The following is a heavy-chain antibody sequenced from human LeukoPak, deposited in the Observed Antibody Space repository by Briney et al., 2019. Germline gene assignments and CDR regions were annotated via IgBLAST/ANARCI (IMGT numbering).Heavy chain of an antibody. CDR2: KYYRSKWSN. D-gene: IGHD6-19*01. J-gene: IGHJ4*02. CDR1: GDSVSSNSAA. Sequence: SQTLSLTCAISGDSVSSNSAAWSWIRQSPSSGLEWLGRKYYRSKWSNDYALSVKSRITINPDTSKNQFSLQLNSVTPEDTAVYFCAREPSSGWLFDCWGQGTLVTVSS. V-gene: IGHV6-1*01. CDR3: AREPSSGWLFDC.